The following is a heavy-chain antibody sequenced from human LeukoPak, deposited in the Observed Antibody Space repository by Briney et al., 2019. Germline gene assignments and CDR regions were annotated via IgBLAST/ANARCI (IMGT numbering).Heavy chain of an antibody. J-gene: IGHJ4*02. CDR2: INPNSGGT. Sequence: ASVTVSCTASGYTFTGYYMHWVRQAPGQGLEWMGWINPNSGGTNYAQKFQGRVTMTRDTSISTAYMELSRLRSDDTAVYYCAREAGNTATDFDYWGQGTLVTVSS. CDR3: AREAGNTATDFDY. D-gene: IGHD5-18*01. CDR1: GYTFTGYY. V-gene: IGHV1-2*02.